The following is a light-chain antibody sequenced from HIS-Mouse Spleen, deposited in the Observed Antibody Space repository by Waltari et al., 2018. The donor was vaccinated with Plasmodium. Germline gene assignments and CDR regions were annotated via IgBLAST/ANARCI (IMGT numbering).Light chain of an antibody. CDR2: EGS. CDR3: CSYAGSSTVV. J-gene: IGLJ2*01. CDR1: SRDDGSSNL. V-gene: IGLV2-23*01. Sequence: QSALTQPASVSGSPGQSITIPCTGTSRDDGSSNLVPWYHQHPGKAPNLMIYEGSKRPSGVSNRFSGSKSGNTASLTISGLQAEDEADYYCCSYAGSSTVVFGGGTKLTVL.